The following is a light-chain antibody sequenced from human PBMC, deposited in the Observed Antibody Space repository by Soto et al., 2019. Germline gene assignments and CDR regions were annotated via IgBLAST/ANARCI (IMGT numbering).Light chain of an antibody. CDR3: QQYNSYRT. J-gene: IGKJ1*01. Sequence: DIQMTQSPSTLSASVGDRVTITCRTSQSIATWLAWYQQKQGKAPNLLIYDASNLESGVPSRFSGSGSGTEFTLTISSLQPDDLATYNCQQYNSYRTFGQGTKVEIK. V-gene: IGKV1-5*01. CDR1: QSIATW. CDR2: DAS.